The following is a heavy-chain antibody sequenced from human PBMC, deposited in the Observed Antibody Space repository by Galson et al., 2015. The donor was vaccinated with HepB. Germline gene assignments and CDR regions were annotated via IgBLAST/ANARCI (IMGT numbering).Heavy chain of an antibody. V-gene: IGHV3-7*01. CDR3: ARDRCSGNTCYSFDYFGMDV. Sequence: SLRLSCAASGFNFRGYWMTWIRQAPGKGLEWVANIKYDGSEKYYLDSVKGRFTISRDNAKNSVYVQMNSLRVEDTAVYYCARDRCSGNTCYSFDYFGMDVWGQGTTVTVSS. CDR2: IKYDGSEK. CDR1: GFNFRGYW. D-gene: IGHD2-15*01. J-gene: IGHJ6*02.